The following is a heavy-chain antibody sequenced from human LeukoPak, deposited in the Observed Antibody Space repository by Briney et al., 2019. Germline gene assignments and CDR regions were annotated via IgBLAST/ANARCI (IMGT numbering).Heavy chain of an antibody. V-gene: IGHV1-2*02. D-gene: IGHD3-3*01. J-gene: IGHJ3*02. CDR2: INPNSGGT. CDR3: ARVHQFLRDAFDI. CDR1: GYTFTGYY. Sequence: ASVKVSCKASGYTFTGYYMHWVRQAPGQGPEWMGWINPNSGGTNYAQKFQGRVTMTRDTSISTAYMELSRLRSDDTAVYYCARVHQFLRDAFDIWGQGTMVTVSS.